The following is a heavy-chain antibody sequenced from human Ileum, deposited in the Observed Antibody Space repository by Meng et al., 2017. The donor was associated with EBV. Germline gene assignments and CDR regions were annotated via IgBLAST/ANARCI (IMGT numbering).Heavy chain of an antibody. CDR1: GFNFNIYA. D-gene: IGHD2-2*01. CDR3: SSLPYTY. Sequence: LWEAGGGLVQPGGALRRSCAASGFNFNIYARDWVRQAPGRGLEWVSGITASDGTSYYADSVKGRFSISRDNSANTVYLQMNSLRAEDTAVYFCSSLPYTYWGQGTLVTVSS. J-gene: IGHJ4*02. CDR2: ITASDGTS. V-gene: IGHV3-23*01.